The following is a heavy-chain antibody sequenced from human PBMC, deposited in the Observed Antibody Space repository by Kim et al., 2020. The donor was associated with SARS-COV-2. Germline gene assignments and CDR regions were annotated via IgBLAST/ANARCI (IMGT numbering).Heavy chain of an antibody. D-gene: IGHD2-15*01. V-gene: IGHV1-3*01. CDR2: NGDP. CDR3: LGGYYFDY. Sequence: NGDPIYSQKFPGRVTFTTDTSASTGYMELSSLTSEDSAVYYCLGGYYFDYWGQGTLVTVSS. J-gene: IGHJ4*02.